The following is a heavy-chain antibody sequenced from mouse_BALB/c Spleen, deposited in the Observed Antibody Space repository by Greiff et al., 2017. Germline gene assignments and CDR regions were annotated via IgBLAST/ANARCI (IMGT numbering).Heavy chain of an antibody. CDR1: GYAFTSYN. Sequence: EVQLQESGPELVKPGASVKVSCKASGYAFTSYNMYWVKQSHGKSLEWIGYIDPYNGGTSYNQKFKGKATLTVDKSSSTAYMHLNSLTSEDSAVYYCARSGRYDVGAWFAYWGQGTLVTVSA. D-gene: IGHD2-14*01. CDR2: IDPYNGGT. V-gene: IGHV1S135*01. CDR3: ARSGRYDVGAWFAY. J-gene: IGHJ3*01.